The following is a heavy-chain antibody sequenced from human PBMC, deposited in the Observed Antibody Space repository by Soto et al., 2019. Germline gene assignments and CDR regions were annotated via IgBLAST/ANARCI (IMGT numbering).Heavy chain of an antibody. CDR2: TYYRTKWFH. J-gene: IGHJ4*02. CDR3: ARGDQGFDY. V-gene: IGHV6-1*01. D-gene: IGHD3-16*01. Sequence: QSRSPPWPVSRGGCASNRSSGNWLKKSPSRVLEWLGRTYYRTKWFHNYVLSVKSRITINPDTSKNQFSLQLNSVPPEDTAVYYCARGDQGFDYWGQGPLVNVSS. CDR1: RGGCASNRSS.